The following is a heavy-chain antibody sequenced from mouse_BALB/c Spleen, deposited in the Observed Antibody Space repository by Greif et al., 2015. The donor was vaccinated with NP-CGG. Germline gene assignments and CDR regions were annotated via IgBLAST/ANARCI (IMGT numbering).Heavy chain of an antibody. Sequence: EVKLMESGGGLVKPGGSLKLSCAASGFAFSSYDMSWVRQTPEKRLEWVATISSGGSYTYYPDSVKGRFTISRDNARNTLYLQMSSLRSEDTALYYCARDGSSSFDYWGQGTTLTVSS. J-gene: IGHJ2*01. CDR2: ISSGGSYT. CDR1: GFAFSSYD. CDR3: ARDGSSSFDY. D-gene: IGHD1-1*01. V-gene: IGHV5-9*02.